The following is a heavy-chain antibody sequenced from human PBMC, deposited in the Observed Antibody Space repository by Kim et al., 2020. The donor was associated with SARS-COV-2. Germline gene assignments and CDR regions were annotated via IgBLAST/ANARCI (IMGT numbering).Heavy chain of an antibody. J-gene: IGHJ6*02. CDR1: GGSVNRGNYY. Sequence: SETLSLTCTVSGGSVNRGNYYWSWIRQLPGQRLEWIAYIFSDGATNYNPSLRSRITISLDTSESQFSLRLASVTAADTAIYYCARAPCTVCREAVDDMDVWGQGAPVTVSS. CDR3: ARAPCTVCREAVDDMDV. V-gene: IGHV4-61*01. D-gene: IGHD2-15*01. CDR2: IFSDGAT.